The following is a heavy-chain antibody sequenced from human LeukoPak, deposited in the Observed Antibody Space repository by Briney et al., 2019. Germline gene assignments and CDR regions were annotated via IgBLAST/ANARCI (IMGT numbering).Heavy chain of an antibody. V-gene: IGHV4-34*01. CDR3: ARADIVVVPAAVGLDP. CDR1: GGSFSGYY. Sequence: SETLSLTCAVYGGSFSGYYWSWIRQPPGKGLEWIGEINHSGSTNYNPSLKSRVTISVDTSKNQFSLKLSSVTAADTAVYYCARADIVVVPAAVGLDPWGQGTLVTVSS. D-gene: IGHD2-2*01. CDR2: INHSGST. J-gene: IGHJ5*02.